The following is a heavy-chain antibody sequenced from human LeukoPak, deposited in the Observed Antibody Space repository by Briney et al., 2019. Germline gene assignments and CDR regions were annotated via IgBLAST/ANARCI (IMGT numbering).Heavy chain of an antibody. J-gene: IGHJ3*02. CDR1: GYSFTSYW. CDR3: ARLGTGGGNGVWFGEPIGNDAFDI. CDR2: IYPGDSDT. Sequence: GESLKISCKGSGYSFTSYWIGWVRQMPGKGLGWMGIIYPGDSDTRYSPSFQGQVTISADKSISTAYLQWSSLKASDTAMYYCARLGTGGGNGVWFGEPIGNDAFDIWGQGTMVTVSS. V-gene: IGHV5-51*01. D-gene: IGHD3-10*01.